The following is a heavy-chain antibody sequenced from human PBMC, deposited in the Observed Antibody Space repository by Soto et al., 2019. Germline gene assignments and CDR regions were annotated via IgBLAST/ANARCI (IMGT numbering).Heavy chain of an antibody. CDR1: GYSFTGYY. D-gene: IGHD2-8*02. J-gene: IGHJ4*02. CDR3: ARGDYGTGGYPFPYFAY. CDR2: INPDSGAT. Sequence: HEHLVQSGAEVKRPGASLKVSCKASGYSFTGYYIHWVRQAPGKGLEWMGWINPDSGATNYAQNFQGRVTLTSDTSISTASMDLTRLTSDDPAVYYCARGDYGTGGYPFPYFAYWGQGTLVIVSS. V-gene: IGHV1-2*02.